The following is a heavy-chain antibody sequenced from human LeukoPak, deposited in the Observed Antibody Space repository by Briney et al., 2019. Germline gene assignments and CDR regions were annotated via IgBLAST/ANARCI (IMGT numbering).Heavy chain of an antibody. D-gene: IGHD6-13*01. Sequence: GTLSLTCAVSGGSISSSNWWSWVRQPPGKGLEWVSYISSSGSTIYYADSVKGRFTISRDNAKNSLYLQMNSLRAEDTAVYYCARDLMGIAYRGAFYYWGQGTLVTVSS. CDR2: ISSSGSTI. CDR3: ARDLMGIAYRGAFYY. CDR1: GGSISSSNW. V-gene: IGHV3-11*01. J-gene: IGHJ4*02.